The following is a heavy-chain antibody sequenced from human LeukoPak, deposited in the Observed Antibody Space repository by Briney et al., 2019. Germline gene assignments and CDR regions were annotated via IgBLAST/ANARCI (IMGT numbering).Heavy chain of an antibody. CDR2: IKEDGSDK. J-gene: IGHJ2*01. V-gene: IGHV3-7*04. Sequence: GGSLRLSCAASGFTFSSHWMSWVRQAPGKGLEWVAHIKEDGSDKNYVDSVKGRFTISRDNAKNSLYLQMNSLRVEDPAVYYCARVHWYFDFWGRGTLVTVSS. CDR1: GFTFSSHW. CDR3: ARVHWYFDF.